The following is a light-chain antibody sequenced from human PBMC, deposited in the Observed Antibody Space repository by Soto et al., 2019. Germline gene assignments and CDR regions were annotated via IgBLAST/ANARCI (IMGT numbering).Light chain of an antibody. CDR2: DVS. V-gene: IGLV2-14*03. J-gene: IGLJ1*01. CDR1: SSDVGAYNY. Sequence: QSALTQPASVSGSPGQSITISCTGTSSDVGAYNYVSWYQQHPGKAPKLMIYDVSNRPSGVSNRFSGSKSGNTASLTISGLRAEDEADYYCNSYTSSSTLVFGTGNKVTVL. CDR3: NSYTSSSTLV.